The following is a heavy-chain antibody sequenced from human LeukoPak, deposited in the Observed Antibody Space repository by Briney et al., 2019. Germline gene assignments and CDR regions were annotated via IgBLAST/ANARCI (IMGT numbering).Heavy chain of an antibody. D-gene: IGHD6-25*01. CDR3: ATDVTGSEDR. J-gene: IGHJ5*02. CDR2: MDTDGRTT. CDR1: GSPFGNFW. V-gene: IGHV3-74*01. Sequence: PGGSLRLSCVVSGSPFGNFWMHWVRQVPGKGLVWVARMDTDGRTTDYADSVKGRFTISRDNARNTLYLQMRSLRADDTALYYCATDVTGSEDRWGQGTLVTVSS.